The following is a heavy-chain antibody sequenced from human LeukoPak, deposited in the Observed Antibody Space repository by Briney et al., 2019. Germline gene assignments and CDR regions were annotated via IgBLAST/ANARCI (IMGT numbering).Heavy chain of an antibody. J-gene: IGHJ4*02. CDR2: ISWSSGSI. V-gene: IGHV3-9*01. D-gene: IGHD5-18*01. CDR3: AKSRAFGYSYGFDY. CDR1: GFTFDDYA. Sequence: GRSLRLSCAASGFTFDDYAMHWVRQAPGKGLEWVSGISWSSGSIGYADSVKGRFTISRDNAKNSLYLQMNSLRAEDTALYYCAKSRAFGYSYGFDYWGQGTLVTVSS.